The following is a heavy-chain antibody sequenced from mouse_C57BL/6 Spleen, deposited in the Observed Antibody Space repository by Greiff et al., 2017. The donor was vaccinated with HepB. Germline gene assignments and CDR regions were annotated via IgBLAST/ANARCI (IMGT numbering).Heavy chain of an antibody. CDR1: GYTFTSYW. CDR2: IDPSDSYT. Sequence: QVQLQQPGAELVKPGASVKLSCKASGYTFTSYWMQWVKQRPGQGLEWIGGIDPSDSYTNYDPKFKGKATMTVDTSSSTAYMQLSSLTSEDSAVYYCARNDSYCFDYWAPGASPAVSS. CDR3: ARNDSYCFDY. V-gene: IGHV1-50*01. J-gene: IGHJ2*02. D-gene: IGHD2-12*01.